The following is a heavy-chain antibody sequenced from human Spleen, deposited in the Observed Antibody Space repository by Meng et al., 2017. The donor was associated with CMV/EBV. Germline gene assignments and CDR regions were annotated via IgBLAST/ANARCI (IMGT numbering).Heavy chain of an antibody. D-gene: IGHD6-6*01. Sequence: GGSLRLSCAASGFSFSTFGMNWVRQAPGKGLEWVANIKQDGSEKYYVDSVKGRFTISRDNAKNSLDLQMNSLRAEDTAVYYCARGGLAALDWGQGTLVTVSS. J-gene: IGHJ4*02. CDR2: IKQDGSEK. CDR3: ARGGLAALD. CDR1: GFSFSTFG. V-gene: IGHV3-7*01.